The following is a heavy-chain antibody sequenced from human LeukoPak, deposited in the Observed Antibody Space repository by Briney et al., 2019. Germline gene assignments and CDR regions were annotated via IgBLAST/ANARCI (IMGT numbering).Heavy chain of an antibody. Sequence: SETLSLTCTVSGGSISSYYWSWIRQPPGKGLEWIGYIYYSGSTNYNPSLKSRVTISVDTSKNQFSLKLSSVTAADTAVYYCATVDQRRSNDASDIWGQGTMVTVSS. CDR3: ATVDQRRSNDASDI. D-gene: IGHD3-9*01. CDR1: GGSISSYY. V-gene: IGHV4-59*01. CDR2: IYYSGST. J-gene: IGHJ3*02.